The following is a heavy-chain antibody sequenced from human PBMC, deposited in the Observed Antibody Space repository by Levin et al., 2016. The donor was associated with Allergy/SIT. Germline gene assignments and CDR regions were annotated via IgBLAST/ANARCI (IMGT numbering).Heavy chain of an antibody. Sequence: LSLTCAASGFTFSSYAMSWVRQAPGKGLEWVSAISGSGGSTYYADSVKGRFTISRDNSKNTLYLQMNSLRAEDTAVYYCAKDQGADYDFWSGYYTDLDYWGQGTLVTVSS. CDR1: GFTFSSYA. D-gene: IGHD3-3*01. CDR3: AKDQGADYDFWSGYYTDLDY. J-gene: IGHJ4*02. CDR2: ISGSGGST. V-gene: IGHV3-23*01.